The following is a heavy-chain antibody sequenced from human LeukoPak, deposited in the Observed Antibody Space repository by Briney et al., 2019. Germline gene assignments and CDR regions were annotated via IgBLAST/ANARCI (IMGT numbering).Heavy chain of an antibody. CDR3: ARENYGSGGCFDY. J-gene: IGHJ4*02. CDR2: IYYSGSN. D-gene: IGHD3-10*01. CDR1: GDSISSYS. V-gene: IGHV4-59*01. Sequence: PSETLSLTCTVSGDSISSYSWSLIRQPPREGLEWIGYIYYSGSNNYNPSLKSRVTISVDTSKNQFSLKLSSVTAADTAVYYCARENYGSGGCFDYWGQGTLVTVSS.